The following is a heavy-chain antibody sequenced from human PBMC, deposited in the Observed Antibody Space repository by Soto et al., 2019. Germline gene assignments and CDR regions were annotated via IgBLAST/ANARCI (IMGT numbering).Heavy chain of an antibody. CDR1: GFTFSSYG. V-gene: IGHV3-33*01. CDR2: IWYDGSNK. Sequence: GGSLRLSCAASGFTFSSYGMHWVRQAPGKGLEWVAVIWYDGSNKYYADSVKGRFTISRDNSKNTLYLQMNSLRAEDTAVYYCARAWGEXAVAGTEMYHYYYGMDVWGQGTTVTVSS. D-gene: IGHD6-19*01. CDR3: ARAWGEXAVAGTEMYHYYYGMDV. J-gene: IGHJ6*02.